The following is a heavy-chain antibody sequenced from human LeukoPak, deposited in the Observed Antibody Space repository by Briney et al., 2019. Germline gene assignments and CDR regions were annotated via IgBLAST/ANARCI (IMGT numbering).Heavy chain of an antibody. CDR1: GYSISSGYY. CDR2: IYHSGST. D-gene: IGHD5-18*01. Sequence: PSETLSLTCAVSGYSISSGYYWGWIRQPPGKGLEWIGSIYHSGSTYYNPSLKSRATILVDTSKNQFSLKLSSVTAADTAVYYCARQLWLRNWFDPWGQGTLVTVSS. V-gene: IGHV4-38-2*01. CDR3: ARQLWLRNWFDP. J-gene: IGHJ5*02.